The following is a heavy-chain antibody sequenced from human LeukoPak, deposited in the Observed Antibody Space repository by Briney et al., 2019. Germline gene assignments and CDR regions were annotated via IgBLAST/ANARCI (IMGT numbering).Heavy chain of an antibody. J-gene: IGHJ6*03. Sequence: ASGKVSFKAAGSTFTSYAISLVWHAPGQGLGWMGVSISIFGTANYAQKYQGRVTTTTDESTSTASMELSSMRSEDTAVYYCARGQLVLYYYYYSMDIWGKGATVTVSS. CDR2: SISIFGTA. CDR1: GSTFTSYA. D-gene: IGHD6-6*01. CDR3: ARGQLVLYYYYYSMDI. V-gene: IGHV1-69*05.